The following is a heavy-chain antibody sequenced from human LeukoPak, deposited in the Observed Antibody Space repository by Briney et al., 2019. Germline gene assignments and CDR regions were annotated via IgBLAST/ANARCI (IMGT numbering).Heavy chain of an antibody. Sequence: GGSLRLSCAASGFTFSDHYMIWLRQAPGKGLEAISYISHNGETKYYADSVKGRLSISRDNAKSSLYLQMNSLRVEDTAVYYCARDRYGYFDYWGQGTLVTVSS. CDR3: ARDRYGYFDY. D-gene: IGHD5-18*01. J-gene: IGHJ4*02. V-gene: IGHV3-11*01. CDR1: GFTFSDHY. CDR2: ISHNGETK.